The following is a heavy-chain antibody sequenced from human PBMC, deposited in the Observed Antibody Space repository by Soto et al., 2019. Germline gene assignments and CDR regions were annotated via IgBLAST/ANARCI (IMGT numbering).Heavy chain of an antibody. D-gene: IGHD2-2*01. CDR1: GYTFTSYG. Sequence: QVQLVQSGAEVKKPGASVKVSCKASGYTFTSYGISWVRQAPGQGLEWMGWISAYNGNTNYAQKLQGRVTKTTDTSTSTAYMELRSLRSDDTDVYYCARDDSTDCSSTSCYPLDWGQGTLVTVSS. J-gene: IGHJ4*02. CDR2: ISAYNGNT. V-gene: IGHV1-18*01. CDR3: ARDDSTDCSSTSCYPLD.